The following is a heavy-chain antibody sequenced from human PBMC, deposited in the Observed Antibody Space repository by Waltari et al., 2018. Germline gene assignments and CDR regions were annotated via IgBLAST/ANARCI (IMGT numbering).Heavy chain of an antibody. CDR2: INKDGSEK. CDR3: ARDLWGYSYGYTFDY. J-gene: IGHJ4*02. D-gene: IGHD5-18*01. V-gene: IGHV3-7*01. Sequence: EVQLVESGGGLVQPGGSLRLSCEVSGFTFSRYWLSWVRQAREKGLEWVANINKDGSEKYYMESVKGRFTISRDNARNSLYLQMNSLRVEDTAVYYCARDLWGYSYGYTFDYGGQGTLVTVSS. CDR1: GFTFSRYW.